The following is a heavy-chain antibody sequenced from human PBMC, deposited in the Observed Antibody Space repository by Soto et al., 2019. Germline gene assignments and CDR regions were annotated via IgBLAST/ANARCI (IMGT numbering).Heavy chain of an antibody. V-gene: IGHV3-30*18. CDR3: AKDPYLYSYGSFDY. J-gene: IGHJ4*02. CDR2: ISYDGSNK. D-gene: IGHD5-18*01. CDR1: GFTFSSYG. Sequence: AGGSLRLSCAASGFTFSSYGMHWVRQAPGKGLEWVAVISYDGSNKYYADSVKGRFTISRDNSKNTLYLQMNSLRAEDTAVYYCAKDPYLYSYGSFDYWGQGTLVTVSS.